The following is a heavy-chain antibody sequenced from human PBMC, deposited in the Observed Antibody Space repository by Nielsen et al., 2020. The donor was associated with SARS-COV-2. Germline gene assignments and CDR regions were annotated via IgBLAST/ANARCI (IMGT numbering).Heavy chain of an antibody. Sequence: SETLSLTCAVSGGSISSSNWWSWVRQPPGKGLEWLGEIYHSGSTNYNPSLKSRVTISVDKSKNQFSLKLSSVTAADTAVYYCARVVGCSSTSCYDFIDYWGQGTLVTVSS. V-gene: IGHV4-4*02. D-gene: IGHD2-2*01. J-gene: IGHJ4*02. CDR3: ARVVGCSSTSCYDFIDY. CDR1: GGSISSSNW. CDR2: IYHSGST.